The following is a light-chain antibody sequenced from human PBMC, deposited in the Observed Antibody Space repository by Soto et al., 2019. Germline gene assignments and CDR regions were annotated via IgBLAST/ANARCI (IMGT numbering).Light chain of an antibody. J-gene: IGKJ3*01. CDR1: ERISSNF. Sequence: VLTQSPDTLSLSPGERATLSCRASERISSNFLAWYQQRPGQAPRLLIYGASTRDSGIPDRFSGSGSGTDLALTISRREPEDFAVFYCQQYGTSPSTFGHGTTVEIK. CDR3: QQYGTSPST. CDR2: GAS. V-gene: IGKV3-20*01.